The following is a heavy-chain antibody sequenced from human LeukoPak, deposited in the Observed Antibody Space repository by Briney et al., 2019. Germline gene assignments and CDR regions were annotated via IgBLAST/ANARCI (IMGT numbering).Heavy chain of an antibody. V-gene: IGHV3-7*04. J-gene: IGHJ5*01. Sequence: GGSLRLSCVASGFSFGGHWMTWARQAPGKGLEWVATINQNGSLTYYVDSVEGRFTISRDNAMKSLFLQMNSLKGEDVGVYYCARVNWIGVLFDCWGQGTPVTVSS. CDR1: GFSFGGHW. CDR3: ARVNWIGVLFDC. CDR2: INQNGSLT. D-gene: IGHD1-1*01.